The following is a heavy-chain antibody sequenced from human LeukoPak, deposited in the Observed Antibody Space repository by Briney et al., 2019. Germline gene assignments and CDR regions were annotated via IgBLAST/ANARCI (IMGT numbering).Heavy chain of an antibody. CDR2: IYYSGTT. J-gene: IGHJ5*01. Sequence: SETLSLTCTVSGGSISSSSYYWGWIRQPPGKGLEWIGYIYYSGTTKYNPSLKSRVTISVDTSKNQFSLKLNSVTAADTAVYYCARNHGGWFDSWGQGTLVTVSS. V-gene: IGHV4-61*05. CDR1: GGSISSSSYY. CDR3: ARNHGGWFDS. D-gene: IGHD4-23*01.